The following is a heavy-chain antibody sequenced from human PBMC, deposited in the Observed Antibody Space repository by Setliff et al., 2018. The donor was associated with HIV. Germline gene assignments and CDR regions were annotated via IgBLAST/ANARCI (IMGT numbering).Heavy chain of an antibody. J-gene: IGHJ4*02. CDR3: ARLPARRTMDY. CDR2: ISATGST. Sequence: SETLSLTCTVSGGIISSDSFFWSWIRQPAGKGLEWIGHISATGSTNYNPSLKSRVTMSLDTSKNQFSLNLNSVTAADAAVYYCARLPARRTMDYWGQGTLVTVSS. D-gene: IGHD3-10*01. CDR1: GGIISSDSFF. V-gene: IGHV4-61*09.